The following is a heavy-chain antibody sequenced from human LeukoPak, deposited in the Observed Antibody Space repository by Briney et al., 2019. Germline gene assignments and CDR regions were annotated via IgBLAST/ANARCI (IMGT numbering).Heavy chain of an antibody. J-gene: IGHJ5*02. CDR3: ARDNIVVVTAPSNWFDP. CDR1: GGSISSHY. V-gene: IGHV4-59*11. Sequence: PSETLSLTCTVSGGSISSHYWSWIRQPPGKGLEWIGYIYYSGSTNYNPSLKSRVTISVDTSKNQFSLKLSSVTAADTAVYYCARDNIVVVTAPSNWFDPWGQGTLVTVSS. D-gene: IGHD2-21*02. CDR2: IYYSGST.